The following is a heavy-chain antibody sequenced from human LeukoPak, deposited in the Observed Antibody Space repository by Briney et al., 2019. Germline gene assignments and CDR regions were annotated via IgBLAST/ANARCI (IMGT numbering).Heavy chain of an antibody. D-gene: IGHD6-13*01. J-gene: IGHJ4*02. CDR3: AEDHSSSWDSFDY. Sequence: GGSLRLSCAASGFTFDDYAMHWVRQAPGKGLEWVSGISWNSGSIGYADSVKGRFTISRDNAKNSLYLQMNSLRAEDTALYYCAEDHSSSWDSFDYWGQGTLVTVSS. CDR2: ISWNSGSI. CDR1: GFTFDDYA. V-gene: IGHV3-9*01.